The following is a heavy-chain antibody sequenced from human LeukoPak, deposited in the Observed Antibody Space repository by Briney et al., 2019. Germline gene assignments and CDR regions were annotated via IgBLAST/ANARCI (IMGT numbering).Heavy chain of an antibody. J-gene: IGHJ3*02. Sequence: PGGSLRLSCAASGFTFSDYYMSWVRQAPGKGLEWVSYISSSGSTIFYADSVKGRFTISRDNAKNSLYLQMNSLRAEDTAVYYCAREVVYDSSSYYSGDAFDIWGQGTTGTVSS. D-gene: IGHD3-22*01. V-gene: IGHV3-11*01. CDR2: ISSSGSTI. CDR3: AREVVYDSSSYYSGDAFDI. CDR1: GFTFSDYY.